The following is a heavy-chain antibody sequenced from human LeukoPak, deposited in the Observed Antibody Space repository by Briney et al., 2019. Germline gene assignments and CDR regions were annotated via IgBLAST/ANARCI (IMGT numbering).Heavy chain of an antibody. CDR1: GYSISSGYY. CDR3: ARRSSWYRIFDY. D-gene: IGHD6-13*01. J-gene: IGHJ4*02. V-gene: IGHV4-38-2*02. Sequence: PSETLSLTCTVSGYSISSGYYWGWIRQPPGKGLEWIGVIYHSGSNYYNPSLKSRVTISVDRSKNQFSLKLSSVTAADTAVYYCARRSSWYRIFDYWGQGTLVTVSS. CDR2: IYHSGSN.